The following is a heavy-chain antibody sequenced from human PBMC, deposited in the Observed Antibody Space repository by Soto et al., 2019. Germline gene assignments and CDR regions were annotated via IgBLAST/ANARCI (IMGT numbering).Heavy chain of an antibody. J-gene: IGHJ4*02. CDR1: RFNFSAAW. CDR2: IKPKAEGETA. V-gene: IGHV3-15*07. CDR3: ATVPYSRGPT. Sequence: EMQLVQSGGGLVKPGGSLRLSCVASRFNFSAAWLNWIRQAPGKGLEWVGRIKPKAEGETADYTAPVRGSFNISRDDSQNTLLLQFDSLKAEDTAVYYCATVPYSRGPTWGLGVVVTVSS. D-gene: IGHD6-19*01.